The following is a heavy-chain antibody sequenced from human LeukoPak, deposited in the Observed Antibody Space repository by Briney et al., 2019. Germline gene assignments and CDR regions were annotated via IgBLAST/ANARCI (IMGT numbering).Heavy chain of an antibody. J-gene: IGHJ4*02. V-gene: IGHV4-59*08. Sequence: PSETLSLTCTVSGGSITSYHWTWIRQPPGKGLEWKGHIYYSGSTNYNPSLKTRVTISVDTSKNQFSLKVSPVTAADTAVYYCARRGGDFVLDYWAQGTLVTVSS. CDR1: GGSITSYH. D-gene: IGHD2-21*02. CDR2: IYYSGST. CDR3: ARRGGDFVLDY.